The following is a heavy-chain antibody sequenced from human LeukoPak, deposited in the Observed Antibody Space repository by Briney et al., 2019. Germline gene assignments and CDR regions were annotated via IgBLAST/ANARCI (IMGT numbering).Heavy chain of an antibody. D-gene: IGHD3-22*01. CDR3: TRDRDTMILPGAFDI. Sequence: GGSLRLSCAASGFNFTNYSMNWVRQAPGKGLEWVSSISRSSVYIYNADSVKGRFTISRDDAKNSLYLQMNSLRAEDTAVYYCTRDRDTMILPGAFDIWGQGTMVTVSS. CDR2: ISRSSVYI. J-gene: IGHJ3*02. CDR1: GFNFTNYS. V-gene: IGHV3-21*01.